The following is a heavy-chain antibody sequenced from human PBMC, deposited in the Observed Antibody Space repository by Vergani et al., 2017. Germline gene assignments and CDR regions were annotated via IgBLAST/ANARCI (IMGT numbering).Heavy chain of an antibody. J-gene: IGHJ4*02. CDR2: IHTSGST. D-gene: IGHD2-15*01. CDR3: ARGSCLGGSCYKPLFDD. V-gene: IGHV4-61*02. CDR1: GGSINSHNYY. Sequence: QVQLQESGPGLVKPSQTLSLTCTVSGGSINSHNYYWSWIRQPAGKGLEWIGRIHTSGSTNYNPSLKSRVTMSEDTYKNQFSLNLTAVTAADTAVYFCARGSCLGGSCYKPLFDDWGQGILVTVSS.